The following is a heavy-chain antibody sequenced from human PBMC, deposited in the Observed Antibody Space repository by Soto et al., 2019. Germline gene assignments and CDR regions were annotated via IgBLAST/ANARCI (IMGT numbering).Heavy chain of an antibody. J-gene: IGHJ3*02. Sequence: PGGSLRLSCAASGFTFSSYWMSWVRQAPGKGLEYVSAISSNGGSTYYANSVKGRFTISRDNSKNTLYLQMGSLRAEDMAVYYCASLGYCSSTSCYAGAFDIWGQGTMVTVSS. CDR2: ISSNGGST. D-gene: IGHD2-2*01. CDR1: GFTFSSYW. CDR3: ASLGYCSSTSCYAGAFDI. V-gene: IGHV3-64*01.